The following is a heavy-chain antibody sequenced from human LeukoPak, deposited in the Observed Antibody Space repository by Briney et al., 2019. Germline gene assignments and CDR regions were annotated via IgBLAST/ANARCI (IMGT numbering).Heavy chain of an antibody. V-gene: IGHV4-39*01. CDR3: ARSFIDSSGYYYDAFDI. Sequence: SETLSLTCTVSGGSISSSSYYWGWIRQPPGKGLEWIGSIYYSGSTYYNPSLKSRVTISVDTSKNQFSLKLSSVTAADTAVYYCARSFIDSSGYYYDAFDIWGQGTMVTVSS. D-gene: IGHD3-22*01. J-gene: IGHJ3*02. CDR1: GGSISSSSYY. CDR2: IYYSGST.